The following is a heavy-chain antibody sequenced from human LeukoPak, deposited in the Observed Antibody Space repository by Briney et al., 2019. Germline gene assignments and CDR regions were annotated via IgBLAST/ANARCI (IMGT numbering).Heavy chain of an antibody. CDR1: GFTFSSYA. J-gene: IGHJ3*02. Sequence: GGSLRLSCAASGFTFSSYAMSWVRQAPGKGLEWVSAISGSGGSTYYADSVKGRFTISRDNSKNTLYLQMNSLRADDTAVYYCASPYRSSRGAFDIWGQGTMVTVSS. D-gene: IGHD4-11*01. CDR2: ISGSGGST. CDR3: ASPYRSSRGAFDI. V-gene: IGHV3-23*01.